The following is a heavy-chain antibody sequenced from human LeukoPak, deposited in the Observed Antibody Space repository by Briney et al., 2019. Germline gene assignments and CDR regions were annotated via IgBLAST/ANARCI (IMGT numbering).Heavy chain of an antibody. CDR1: GFTFSNAW. J-gene: IGHJ6*04. CDR2: IKGKTDSGTT. V-gene: IGHV3-15*01. CDR3: TTDTLGYCSSTSCYGSYYYYYYGMDV. Sequence: GGSLRLSCAASGFTFSNAWMSWVRQAPGKGLEWVGRIKGKTDSGTTDYAAPVKGRFTISRDDSKNTLYLQMNSLKNEDTAVYYCTTDTLGYCSSTSCYGSYYYYYYGMDVWGKGTTVTVSS. D-gene: IGHD2-2*01.